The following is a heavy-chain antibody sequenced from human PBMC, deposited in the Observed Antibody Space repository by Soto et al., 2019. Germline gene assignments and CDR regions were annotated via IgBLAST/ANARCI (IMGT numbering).Heavy chain of an antibody. CDR2: ISGSGGST. Sequence: VGSLRLSCAASGFTFSSYAMSWVRQAPGKGLEWVSAISGSGGSTYYADSVKGRFTISRDNANNSVYLQMDSLRAEDTALYYCTRAAWFPYLSFYWGQGALVTVSS. CDR1: GFTFSSYA. CDR3: TRAAWFPYLSFY. V-gene: IGHV3-23*01. D-gene: IGHD3-10*01. J-gene: IGHJ4*02.